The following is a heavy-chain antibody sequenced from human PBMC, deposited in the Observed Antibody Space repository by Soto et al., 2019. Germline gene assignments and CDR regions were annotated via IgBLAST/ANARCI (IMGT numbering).Heavy chain of an antibody. J-gene: IGHJ4*02. CDR1: GGTFSSYA. D-gene: IGHD3-10*01. CDR2: IIPIFGTA. CDR3: ASSTYYYGSGIPPSFDY. V-gene: IGHV1-69*13. Sequence: ASVKVSCKASGGTFSSYAISWVRQAPGQGLEWMGGIIPIFGTANYAQKFQGRVTITADESTSTAYMELSSLRSEDTAVYYCASSTYYYGSGIPPSFDYWGQGTLVTVSS.